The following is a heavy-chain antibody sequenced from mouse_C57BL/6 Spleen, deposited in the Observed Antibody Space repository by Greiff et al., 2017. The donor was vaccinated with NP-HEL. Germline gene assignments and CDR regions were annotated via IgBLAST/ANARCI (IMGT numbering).Heavy chain of an antibody. CDR2: IYPGNSDT. V-gene: IGHV1-5*01. D-gene: IGHD2-4*01. CDR1: GYTFTSYW. CDR3: TPSIDEYDDYAMDY. J-gene: IGHJ4*01. Sequence: EVQLQQSGTVLARPGASVKMSCKTSGYTFTSYWMHWVKQRPGQGLEWIGAIYPGNSDTSYNQKFKGKAKLTAVTSASTAYMELSSLTNEDSAVYYCTPSIDEYDDYAMDYWGQGTSVTVSS.